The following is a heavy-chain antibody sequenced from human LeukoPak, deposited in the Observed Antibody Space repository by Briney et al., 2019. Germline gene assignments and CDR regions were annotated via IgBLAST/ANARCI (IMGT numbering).Heavy chain of an antibody. Sequence: GGSLRLSCAASGFNFANHAMSWVRQTPGKGLEWVSAISGGGDITYYADSVTGRLTISRDNSKDTLFLQMHSLRPGDMAVYYCVREDTPATANYWGQGTLVTISS. CDR1: GFNFANHA. J-gene: IGHJ4*02. D-gene: IGHD2-21*02. CDR2: ISGGGDIT. V-gene: IGHV3-23*01. CDR3: VREDTPATANY.